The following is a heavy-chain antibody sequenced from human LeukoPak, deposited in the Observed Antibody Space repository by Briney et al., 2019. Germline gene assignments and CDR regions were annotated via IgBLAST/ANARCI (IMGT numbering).Heavy chain of an antibody. V-gene: IGHV4-59*01. CDR3: VRFGVNYDMDV. J-gene: IGHJ6*02. CDR1: GGSISGYY. Sequence: SETLSLTCSVSGGSISGYYWTWVRLPPGKGLEWIGQIHYSGRADYNPSLKSRITMSVDTSRNQISLKLSSVTAADTAIYYCVRFGVNYDMDVWGQGTTVTVFS. D-gene: IGHD3-16*01. CDR2: IHYSGRA.